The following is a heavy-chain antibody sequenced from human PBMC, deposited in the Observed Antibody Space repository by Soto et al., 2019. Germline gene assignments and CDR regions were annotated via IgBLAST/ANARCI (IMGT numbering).Heavy chain of an antibody. J-gene: IGHJ4*02. CDR2: ISSSTSVI. CDR1: QLTFGTYG. Sequence: LRLSGATTQLTFGTYGINLVRQTPGKGLEWVSAISSSTSVIHYADSVKGRFTISRDNAKNSLYLQMNSLRAEDTAMYYCASGYYDRIGFYFDSWGQGTLVTVS. D-gene: IGHD3-22*01. V-gene: IGHV3-21*01. CDR3: ASGYYDRIGFYFDS.